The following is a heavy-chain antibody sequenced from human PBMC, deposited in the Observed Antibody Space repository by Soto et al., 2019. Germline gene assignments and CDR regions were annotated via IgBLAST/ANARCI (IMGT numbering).Heavy chain of an antibody. CDR2: IYWDDDQ. J-gene: IGHJ4*02. CDR3: VRDSTGYYGFDY. D-gene: IGHD3-22*01. V-gene: IGHV2-5*02. CDR1: GFSLSSSGVG. Sequence: QITLKESCPTVVKPTQTLTLTCTFSGFSLSSSGVGVGWIRQPPGKALEWLALIYWDDDQRYSPSLKSRLTITKDTSKNLVVRTMTDMEPVDTATYYWVRDSTGYYGFDYWGQGTLVTVSS.